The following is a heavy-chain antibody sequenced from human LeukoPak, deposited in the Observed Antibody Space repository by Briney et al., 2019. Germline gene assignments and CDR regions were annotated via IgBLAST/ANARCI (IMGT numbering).Heavy chain of an antibody. CDR1: GYTFTSYG. V-gene: IGHV1-18*01. J-gene: IGHJ4*02. D-gene: IGHD3-22*01. Sequence: GASVKVSCKASGYTFTSYGISWVRQAPGQGLEWMGWISAYNGNTNYAQKLQGRVTMTTDTSTTTAYMELRSLRSDDTAVYYCAREATYYYDSSAQWPVFDYWGQGTLVTVSS. CDR2: ISAYNGNT. CDR3: AREATYYYDSSAQWPVFDY.